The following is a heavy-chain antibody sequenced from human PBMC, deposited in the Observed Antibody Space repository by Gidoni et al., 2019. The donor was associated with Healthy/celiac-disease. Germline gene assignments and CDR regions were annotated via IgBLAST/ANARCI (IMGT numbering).Heavy chain of an antibody. CDR3: TTGFSSSSESKTITDY. J-gene: IGHJ4*02. CDR1: GFPFSNAW. D-gene: IGHD6-6*01. Sequence: EVQLVESGGGLVKPGGSLRLSCAASGFPFSNAWLSWVGQAPGKGLEWVGRIKSKTNGGTTDYAAPVKGRFTISRDDSKNTLYLQMNSLKTEDTAVYYCTTGFSSSSESKTITDYWGQGTLVTVSS. V-gene: IGHV3-15*01. CDR2: IKSKTNGGTT.